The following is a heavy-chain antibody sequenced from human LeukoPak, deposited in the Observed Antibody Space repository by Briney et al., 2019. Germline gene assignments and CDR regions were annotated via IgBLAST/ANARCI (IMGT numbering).Heavy chain of an antibody. V-gene: IGHV4-38-2*02. CDR2: IYHSGST. CDR3: ARRNMWGWFDP. J-gene: IGHJ5*02. Sequence: PSETLSLTCTVSGYSISSGYCWGWIRQSPGKGLEWIGSIYHSGSTYYNPSLKSRVTISVDTSKNQFSLRLSSVTAADTAVYYCARRNMWGWFDPWGQGTLGIVSS. CDR1: GYSISSGYC. D-gene: IGHD1-26*01.